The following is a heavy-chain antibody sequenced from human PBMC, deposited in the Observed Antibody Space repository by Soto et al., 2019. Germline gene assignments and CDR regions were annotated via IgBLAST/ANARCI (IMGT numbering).Heavy chain of an antibody. CDR1: GFTVSSCG. V-gene: IGHV3-30*18. Sequence: QVQLVESGGGVVQPGRSLRLSCAASGFTVSSCGMHWVRQAPGKGLEWVAVISYDGSNKYYADSVKGRFTISRDNSKNTLYLQMNSLSAEDTAVYYCAKNPTVTISYWYFDLWGRGTLVTVSS. D-gene: IGHD4-17*01. CDR3: AKNPTVTISYWYFDL. CDR2: ISYDGSNK. J-gene: IGHJ2*01.